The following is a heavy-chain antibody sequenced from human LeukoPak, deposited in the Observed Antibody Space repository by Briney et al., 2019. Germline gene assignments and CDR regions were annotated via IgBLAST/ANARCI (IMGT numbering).Heavy chain of an antibody. Sequence: PGGSLRLSCAASGFTFSSYAMSWVRQAPGKGLEGVSAISGSGGSTYYADSVKGRCTISRDNSKNTLYLQMNSLRAEDTAVYYCAKGNPPSYGAFDYWGQGTLVTVSS. CDR1: GFTFSSYA. J-gene: IGHJ4*02. CDR2: ISGSGGST. D-gene: IGHD3-16*01. V-gene: IGHV3-23*01. CDR3: AKGNPPSYGAFDY.